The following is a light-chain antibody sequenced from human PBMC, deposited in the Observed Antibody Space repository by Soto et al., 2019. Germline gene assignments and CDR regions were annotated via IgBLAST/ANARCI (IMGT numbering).Light chain of an antibody. CDR1: QSISSN. Sequence: MTQSPSSLSASVGDRVTITCRASQSISSNLAWYQQKPGQAPRLLIYGASTRATGIPARFSGSGSGTEFTLTISSLQSEDFAVYYCQQYNNWPLTFGGGTKV. J-gene: IGKJ4*01. V-gene: IGKV3-15*01. CDR2: GAS. CDR3: QQYNNWPLT.